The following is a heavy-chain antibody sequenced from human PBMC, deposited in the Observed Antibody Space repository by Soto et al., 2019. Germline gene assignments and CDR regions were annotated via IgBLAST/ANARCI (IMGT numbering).Heavy chain of an antibody. Sequence: ASVKVSCKASGYTFTTYTLHWVRQAPGQSPEWMGWINGGTDNIRLSQKFQRRVNLTKDKSATTVYMELTSLTSEDTAVYYCSTGRLAAAGLLSTFDYWGQGSLVTVSS. CDR1: GYTFTTYT. V-gene: IGHV1-3*01. J-gene: IGHJ4*02. CDR3: STGRLAAAGLLSTFDY. D-gene: IGHD6-13*01. CDR2: INGGTDNI.